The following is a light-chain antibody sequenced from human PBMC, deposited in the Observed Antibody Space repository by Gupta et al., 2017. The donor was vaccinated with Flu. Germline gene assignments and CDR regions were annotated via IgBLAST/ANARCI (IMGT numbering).Light chain of an antibody. V-gene: IGKV3-15*01. Sequence: ATLSVSPGERATLSCRASQSVGSNLAWYQQKPGQAPRLLIYAASTRATAIPARFSGSGSGTEFTLTISSLQSEDFAVYYCQQYNNWPPITFGQGTRLEIK. CDR2: AAS. CDR3: QQYNNWPPIT. CDR1: QSVGSN. J-gene: IGKJ5*01.